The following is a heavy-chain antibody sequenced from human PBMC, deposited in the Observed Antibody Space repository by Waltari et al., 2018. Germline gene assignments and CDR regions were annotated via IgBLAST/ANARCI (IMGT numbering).Heavy chain of an antibody. V-gene: IGHV6-1*01. J-gene: IGHJ5*02. CDR2: TYYRSKWYN. Sequence: QVQLQQSGPGLVKPSQTLSLTCAISGDSVSSNSAAWNWIRQSPSRGLEWLGRTYYRSKWYNEYAVSVKSRITINPDTSKNQFSLQLNSVTPEDTAVYYCARDLDSSGWYPPNWFDPWGQGTLVTVSS. D-gene: IGHD6-19*01. CDR3: ARDLDSSGWYPPNWFDP. CDR1: GDSVSSNSAA.